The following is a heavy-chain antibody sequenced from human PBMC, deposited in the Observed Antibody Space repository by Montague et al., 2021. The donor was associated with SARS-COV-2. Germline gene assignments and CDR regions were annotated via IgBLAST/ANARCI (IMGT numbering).Heavy chain of an antibody. D-gene: IGHD6-13*01. CDR2: IKQDGSET. J-gene: IGHJ4*02. Sequence: SLRLSCAASGLAISMYWMTWVRQAPGKGLEWAANIKQDGSETYYADSVKGRFSISRDNTKNSLYLQLNNLRADDTAVYYCGFNSVAGAGDSLGQGTLVTVSS. V-gene: IGHV3-7*01. CDR3: GFNSVAGAGDS. CDR1: GLAISMYW.